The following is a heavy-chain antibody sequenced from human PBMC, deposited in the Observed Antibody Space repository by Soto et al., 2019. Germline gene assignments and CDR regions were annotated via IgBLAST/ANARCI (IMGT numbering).Heavy chain of an antibody. D-gene: IGHD6-6*01. CDR1: GGSISSGGYY. CDR2: IHYTGGA. Sequence: QEQLQESGPGLVKPSQTLSLTCTVSGGSISSGGYYWTWIRQQSGKGLEWIGYIHYTGGAHYNPSLKSRVDISLDTSKNQFSLKLSSLTAADTAVYYCVSGNSAARPHYWGQGTLVTVSS. J-gene: IGHJ4*02. V-gene: IGHV4-31*03. CDR3: VSGNSAARPHY.